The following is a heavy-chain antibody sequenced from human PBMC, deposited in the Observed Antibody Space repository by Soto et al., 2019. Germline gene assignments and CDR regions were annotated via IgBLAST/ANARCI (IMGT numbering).Heavy chain of an antibody. J-gene: IGHJ4*02. CDR1: GYTFNTYF. CDR2: SSPHNGNT. CDR3: ARDTGNSFDY. V-gene: IGHV1-18*01. Sequence: HVQLVQSGGELKKPGASVKVSCNTSGYTFNTYFITWVRQAPGQGLEWMGWSSPHNGNTNYAEKFQGRVTMTANTITKTADMERRILRIDDTAVYYCARDTGNSFDYWGQGTPVTVSS.